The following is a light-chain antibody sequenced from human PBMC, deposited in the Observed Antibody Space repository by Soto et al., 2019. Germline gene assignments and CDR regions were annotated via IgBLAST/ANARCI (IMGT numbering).Light chain of an antibody. V-gene: IGKV1-39*01. CDR2: AAS. CDR1: QSISSY. J-gene: IGKJ5*01. CDR3: QQRYSTHIT. Sequence: EIQRTQSPSSLSASVGDRVTITCRASQSISSYLNWYQQKQGKAPKLLIYAASSLQSGVPSRFSGIVSGTDGTITISSLKKEDGATYDGQQRYSTHITFGQGTRLEIK.